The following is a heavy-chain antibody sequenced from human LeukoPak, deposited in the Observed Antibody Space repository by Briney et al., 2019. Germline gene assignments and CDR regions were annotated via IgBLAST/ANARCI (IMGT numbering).Heavy chain of an antibody. V-gene: IGHV3-7*01. CDR3: ARDRYFDDY. CDR1: GFTFSTYW. D-gene: IGHD3-9*01. J-gene: IGHJ4*02. Sequence: PGRSLRLSCAASGFTFSTYWMSWVRQAPGKGLEWVANIKQGGSEKDYVDSVKGRFIISRDDAKNSMYLQMNSLRAEDTAVYDCARDRYFDDYWGQGTLVSVSS. CDR2: IKQGGSEK.